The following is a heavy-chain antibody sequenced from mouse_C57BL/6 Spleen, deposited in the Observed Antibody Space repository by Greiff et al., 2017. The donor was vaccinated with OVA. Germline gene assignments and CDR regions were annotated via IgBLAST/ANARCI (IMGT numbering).Heavy chain of an antibody. CDR1: GFTFSSYT. D-gene: IGHD2-1*01. V-gene: IGHV5-9*01. CDR3: ARRGGNSWFAY. Sequence: VQLKQSGGGLVKPGGSLKLSCAASGFTFSSYTMSWVRQTPEKRLEWVATISGGGGNTYYPDSVKGRFTISRDNAKNTLYLQMSSLRSEDTALYYCARRGGNSWFAYWGQGTLVTVSA. CDR2: ISGGGGNT. J-gene: IGHJ3*01.